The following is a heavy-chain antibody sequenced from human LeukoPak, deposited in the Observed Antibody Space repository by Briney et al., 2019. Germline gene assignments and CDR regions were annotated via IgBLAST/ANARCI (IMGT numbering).Heavy chain of an antibody. CDR1: GFTFSSYW. D-gene: IGHD2-15*01. J-gene: IGHJ4*02. CDR3: AKGSASSRPYYFDY. V-gene: IGHV3-23*01. Sequence: GGSLRLSCAASGFTFSSYWMSWVRQAPGKGLEWFSAITDSGGDTYYADSVKGRFTISRDNSKNTLDLQTSSLRAEDTAVYYCAKGSASSRPYYFDYWGQGALVTVSS. CDR2: ITDSGGDT.